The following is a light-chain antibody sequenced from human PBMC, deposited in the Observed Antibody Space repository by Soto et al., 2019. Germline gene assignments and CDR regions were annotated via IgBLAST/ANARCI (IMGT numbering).Light chain of an antibody. J-gene: IGKJ1*01. CDR2: AIS. Sequence: EMVLTQSLATLSVSPGERATLSCRASQSISSNLAWYQQKPGQAPRLLIYAISTRATGIPARFSGSGSGTDFTLTISSLQSEDCAVYYCQQFDKWPPSTFGQGAKVDIK. CDR3: QQFDKWPPST. V-gene: IGKV3-15*01. CDR1: QSISSN.